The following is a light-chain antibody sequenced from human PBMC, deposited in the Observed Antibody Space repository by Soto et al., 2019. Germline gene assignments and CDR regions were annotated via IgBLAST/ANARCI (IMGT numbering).Light chain of an antibody. CDR2: QVS. Sequence: DVVMTQSPLSLPVTLGQPASISCRSSQSLLYVDGNTYLHWFQQRPGQSPRRLLYQVSNRDSGVPDRFSGSGSGTDFTLKISRVEAEDVGVYYCMQGTYLPLTFGGGTRVEIK. J-gene: IGKJ4*01. CDR1: QSLLYVDGNTY. V-gene: IGKV2-30*01. CDR3: MQGTYLPLT.